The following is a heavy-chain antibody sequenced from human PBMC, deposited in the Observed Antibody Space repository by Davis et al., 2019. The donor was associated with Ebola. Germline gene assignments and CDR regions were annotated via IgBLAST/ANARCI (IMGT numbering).Heavy chain of an antibody. CDR1: GFTFNIYT. J-gene: IGHJ4*02. Sequence: GESLKISCAASGFTFNIYTLHWVRQTPGKGLEWVAVISYDGSQKYYSDSVRGRFTISRDNSKDKLFLQMNSLRPEETAVYYCARSESGAWHTFDYWGQGTQVTVSS. D-gene: IGHD6-25*01. CDR3: ARSESGAWHTFDY. V-gene: IGHV3-30-3*01. CDR2: ISYDGSQK.